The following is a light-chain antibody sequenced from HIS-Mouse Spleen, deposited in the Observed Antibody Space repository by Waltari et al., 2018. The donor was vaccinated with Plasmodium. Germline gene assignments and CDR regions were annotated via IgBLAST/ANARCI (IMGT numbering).Light chain of an antibody. J-gene: IGLJ2*01. CDR2: SNN. CDR3: AAWDDSLNGPV. CDR1: SSNIGSNT. Sequence: QSVLTQPPSASGTPGQRVTISCSGSSSNIGSNTVNWYQQLPGTAPKLLIYSNNRRPSGFPERFSCSKSGTSASLAISGLQSEDEADYYCAAWDDSLNGPVVGGGTKLTVL. V-gene: IGLV1-44*01.